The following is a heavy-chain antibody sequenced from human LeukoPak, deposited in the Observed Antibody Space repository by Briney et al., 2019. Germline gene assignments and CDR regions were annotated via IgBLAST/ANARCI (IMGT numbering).Heavy chain of an antibody. Sequence: ASVKVSCKASGYTFTGYYIHWVRQAPGQGLEWMGIINPSVGSTTYAQKFQGRVTMTRDMSTSTVYMEMSSLRSEDTAVYYCARALRYFDWLDYWGQGTQVTVSS. D-gene: IGHD3-9*01. CDR1: GYTFTGYY. J-gene: IGHJ4*02. V-gene: IGHV1-46*01. CDR3: ARALRYFDWLDY. CDR2: INPSVGST.